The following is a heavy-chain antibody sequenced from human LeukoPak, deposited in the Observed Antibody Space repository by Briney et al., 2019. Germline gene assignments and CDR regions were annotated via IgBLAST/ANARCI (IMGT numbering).Heavy chain of an antibody. CDR2: ISGSGGDT. Sequence: SGGSLRLSCAASGFTFSSYAMSWVRQAPGKGLEWVSAISGSGGDTYYADSVKGRFTIPRDNSKNTLYLQMNSLRAEDTAVYYCAKDQGYCSSTSCYADYWGQGTLVTVSS. V-gene: IGHV3-23*01. CDR1: GFTFSSYA. D-gene: IGHD2-2*01. CDR3: AKDQGYCSSTSCYADY. J-gene: IGHJ4*02.